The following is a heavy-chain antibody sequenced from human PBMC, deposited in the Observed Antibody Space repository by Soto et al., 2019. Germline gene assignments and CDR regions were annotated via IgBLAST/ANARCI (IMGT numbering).Heavy chain of an antibody. CDR2: IYYSGST. J-gene: IGHJ4*02. V-gene: IGHV4-31*03. CDR1: GGSISSGGYY. D-gene: IGHD3-22*01. Sequence: PSETLSLTCTVSGGSISSGGYYWSWIRQHPGKGLEWIGYIYYSGSTYYNPSLKSRVTISVDTSKNQFSLKLSSVTAADTAVYYCARGLTKSYYDSSGYYRFDYWGQGTLVTVSS. CDR3: ARGLTKSYYDSSGYYRFDY.